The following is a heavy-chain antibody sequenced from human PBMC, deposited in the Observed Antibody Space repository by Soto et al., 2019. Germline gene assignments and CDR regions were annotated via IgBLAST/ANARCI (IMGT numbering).Heavy chain of an antibody. CDR2: MNPNSGNT. V-gene: IGHV1-8*01. Sequence: ASVKVSCKASGYTFTSYDINWVRQATGQGLEWMGWMNPNSGNTGYAQKFQGRVTMTRNTSISTAYMELSSLRSEDTAVYYCARDSSSSGMIYGMEVWGQGTTVTVS. CDR1: GYTFTSYD. CDR3: ARDSSSSGMIYGMEV. D-gene: IGHD6-6*01. J-gene: IGHJ6*02.